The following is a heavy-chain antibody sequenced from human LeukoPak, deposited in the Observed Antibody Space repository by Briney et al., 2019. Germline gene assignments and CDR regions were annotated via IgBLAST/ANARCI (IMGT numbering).Heavy chain of an antibody. CDR1: GLTFSSYG. J-gene: IGHJ4*02. CDR3: ARVRNDVLDY. Sequence: PGGSLRLSCAASGLTFSSYGMHWVRQAPGKGLEWVAFIRYDGSNKYYADSVKGRFTISRDNSKNTLYLQMNSLRAEDTAVYYCARVRNDVLDYWGQGTLVTVSS. V-gene: IGHV3-30*02. D-gene: IGHD1-1*01. CDR2: IRYDGSNK.